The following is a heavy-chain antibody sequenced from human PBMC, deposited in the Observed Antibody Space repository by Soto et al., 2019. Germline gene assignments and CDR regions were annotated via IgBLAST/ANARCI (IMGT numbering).Heavy chain of an antibody. V-gene: IGHV3-9*01. J-gene: IGHJ4*02. CDR2: ISWHSGNI. Sequence: EVHLVESGGGLVQPGRSLRLSCAASGFTFDDYALHWVRQVPGKGLEWVSSISWHSGNIVYADSVKARFTISRDSANNSIYQQMNSLRTEDTALYYCAKGAVTSIFGYFDYWGQGTLVTFSS. D-gene: IGHD3-3*01. CDR1: GFTFDDYA. CDR3: AKGAVTSIFGYFDY.